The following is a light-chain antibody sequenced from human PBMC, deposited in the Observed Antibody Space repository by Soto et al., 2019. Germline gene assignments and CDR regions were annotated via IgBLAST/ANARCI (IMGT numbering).Light chain of an antibody. CDR2: RAF. J-gene: IGKJ4*01. CDR3: QQYNNLPLT. Sequence: EIVMTQSPATLSLSPGERATLSCRASLSVSSDLAWYRQKPGQAPRLLIDRAFTRATGIPARFSGSGFGTDFPLTSSSLQSEDFAGYYCQQYNNLPLTCGGGTKVDIK. V-gene: IGKV3-15*01. CDR1: LSVSSD.